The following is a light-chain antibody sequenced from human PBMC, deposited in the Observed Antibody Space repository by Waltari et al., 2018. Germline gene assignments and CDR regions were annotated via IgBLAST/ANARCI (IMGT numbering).Light chain of an antibody. CDR2: EVT. J-gene: IGLJ2*01. V-gene: IGLV2-8*01. CDR1: SSAIGSYNF. CDR3: ASFVGTNNFRV. Sequence: QSALTQPPSASGSPGQSVTISCTGTSSAIGSYNFVSWSQHHPGKAPKLIIYEVTQRPSGVPDRFSGSKSGNTASLTVSGLQAEDEADYYCASFVGTNNFRVFGGGTRVTVL.